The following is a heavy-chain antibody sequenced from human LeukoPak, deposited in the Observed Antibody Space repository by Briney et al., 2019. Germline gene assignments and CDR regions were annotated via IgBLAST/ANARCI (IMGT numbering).Heavy chain of an antibody. V-gene: IGHV3-23*01. J-gene: IGHJ4*02. CDR1: VFTFSSYA. Sequence: GGSLRLSCAASVFTFSSYAMRWVRQAPGKGLEWVSAISGSGGSTYYADSVKGRFTISRDNSKNTLYLQMNSLRAEDTAVYYCAKGCCGWGSYPYFEYWGQGTLVTVSS. CDR2: ISGSGGST. CDR3: AKGCCGWGSYPYFEY. D-gene: IGHD3-10*01.